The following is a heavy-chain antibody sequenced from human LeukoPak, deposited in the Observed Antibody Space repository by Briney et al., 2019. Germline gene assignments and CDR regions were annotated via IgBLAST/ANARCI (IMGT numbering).Heavy chain of an antibody. CDR3: AIDLGAIFRGLGRNDY. CDR1: GFTFNSYG. V-gene: IGHV3-30*03. Sequence: PGGSLRLSCAASGFTFNSYGMHWVRQAPRKGLEWVAIISYDGSNKYYADSVKGRFTISRDNSNNTLYLQMNSLRAEDTALYYCAIDLGAIFRGLGRNDYWGQGTLVTVSS. D-gene: IGHD3-10*01. CDR2: ISYDGSNK. J-gene: IGHJ4*01.